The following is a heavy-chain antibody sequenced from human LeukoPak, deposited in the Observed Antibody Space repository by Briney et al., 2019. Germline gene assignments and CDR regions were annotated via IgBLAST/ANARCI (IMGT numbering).Heavy chain of an antibody. CDR3: TTVVAGNWFDP. J-gene: IGHJ5*02. D-gene: IGHD6-19*01. Sequence: ASVKVSCKASGYTFTGYYMHWVRQAPGQGLEWMGWINPNSGGTNYAQKFQGRVTMTEDTSTDTAYMDLNSLSSDDTAVYYCTTVVAGNWFDPWGQGTLVTVSS. CDR2: INPNSGGT. V-gene: IGHV1-2*02. CDR1: GYTFTGYY.